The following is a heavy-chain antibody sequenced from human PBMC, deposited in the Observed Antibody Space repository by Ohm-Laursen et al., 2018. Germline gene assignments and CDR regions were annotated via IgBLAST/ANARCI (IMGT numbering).Heavy chain of an antibody. D-gene: IGHD6-6*01. J-gene: IGHJ4*02. V-gene: IGHV3-64*01. Sequence: SLRLSCAASGFTFSSYAMHWVRQAPGKGLEYVSAISSNGGSTYYENSVKGRFTISRDNSKNTLYLQMGSLRAEDMAVYYCARDRGMQLIDYWGQGTLVTVSS. CDR2: ISSNGGST. CDR1: GFTFSSYA. CDR3: ARDRGMQLIDY.